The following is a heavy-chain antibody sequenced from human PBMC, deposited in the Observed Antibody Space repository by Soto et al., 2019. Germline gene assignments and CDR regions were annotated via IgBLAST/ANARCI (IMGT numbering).Heavy chain of an antibody. Sequence: GGSLRLSCAASGFTFSSYEMNWVRQAPGKGLEWVSYISSSGSTIYYADSVKGRFTISRDNAKTSLYLQMNSLRAEDTAVYYCARILRIEREPSDYWGQGTLVTVSS. V-gene: IGHV3-48*03. CDR2: ISSSGSTI. CDR1: GFTFSSYE. CDR3: ARILRIEREPSDY. J-gene: IGHJ4*02.